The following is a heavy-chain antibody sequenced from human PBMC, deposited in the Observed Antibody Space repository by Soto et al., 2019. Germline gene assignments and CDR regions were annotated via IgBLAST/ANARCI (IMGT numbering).Heavy chain of an antibody. Sequence: ASVKVSCKASGYTFTSYGISWVRQAPGQGLEWMGWISAYNGNTNYAQKLQGRVTMTTDTSTSTAYMELRSLRSDDTAVYYCARVVSCISTSCYGGYYYYYYGMDVWGQGTTVTVSS. CDR2: ISAYNGNT. CDR3: ARVVSCISTSCYGGYYYYYYGMDV. CDR1: GYTFTSYG. J-gene: IGHJ6*02. V-gene: IGHV1-18*01. D-gene: IGHD2-2*01.